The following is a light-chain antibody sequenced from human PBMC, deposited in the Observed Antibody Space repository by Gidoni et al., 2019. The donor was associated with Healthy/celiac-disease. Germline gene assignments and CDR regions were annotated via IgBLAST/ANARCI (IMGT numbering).Light chain of an antibody. Sequence: EIVLTQCPGTLSLSPGERATLSCRASQSVSSSYLAWYQQKPGQAPRLLIYGASSRATGIQDRFSGSGSGTDFTLAISRLEPEDFAVYYCQQYGSSRTFGQGTKVEIK. CDR2: GAS. V-gene: IGKV3-20*01. J-gene: IGKJ1*01. CDR1: QSVSSSY. CDR3: QQYGSSRT.